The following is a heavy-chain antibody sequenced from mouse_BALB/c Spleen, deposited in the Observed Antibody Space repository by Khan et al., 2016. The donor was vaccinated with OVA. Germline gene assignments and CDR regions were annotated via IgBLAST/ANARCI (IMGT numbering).Heavy chain of an antibody. J-gene: IGHJ1*01. V-gene: IGHV3-8*02. CDR2: INYSGST. CDR3: ATNYYGNSYWYFDD. D-gene: IGHD1-1*01. CDR1: GDSITSGY. Sequence: EVQLQESGPSLVNPSQTLSLTCSVSGDSITSGYWNWIRKFPGNKLEYMGYINYSGSTYYNPSLQSRISITRDTSKNQFYLQLISVTTEDTATYFCATNYYGNSYWYFDDWGAGTTVTVSS.